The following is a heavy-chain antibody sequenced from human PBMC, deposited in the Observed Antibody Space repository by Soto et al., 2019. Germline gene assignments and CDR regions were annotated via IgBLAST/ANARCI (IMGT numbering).Heavy chain of an antibody. CDR1: GYTXSELS. V-gene: IGHV1-24*01. J-gene: IGHJ4*02. Sequence: SXKVSCKVSGYTXSELSRDWVRQAPGKGLEWMGGFDPEDGETIYAQKFQVRVTITEDTSTETAYMELSSLRSEDTDVYYCATQLRFLEWSQVYWGQGTLGTVSS. CDR2: FDPEDGET. D-gene: IGHD3-3*01. CDR3: ATQLRFLEWSQVY.